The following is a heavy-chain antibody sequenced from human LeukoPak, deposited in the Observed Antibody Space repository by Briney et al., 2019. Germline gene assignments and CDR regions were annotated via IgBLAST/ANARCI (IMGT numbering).Heavy chain of an antibody. J-gene: IGHJ4*02. Sequence: GGSLRLSCSASGFTFSSYAMHWVRQAPGKGLEYVSSISSDGSSTYYADSVKGRFTISRDNSKNTLYLQMSSLRVEDTAVYYCVNQYDSSNYRHEFDYWGQGTLVTVSS. CDR3: VNQYDSSNYRHEFDY. CDR2: ISSDGSST. V-gene: IGHV3-64D*09. D-gene: IGHD3-22*01. CDR1: GFTFSSYA.